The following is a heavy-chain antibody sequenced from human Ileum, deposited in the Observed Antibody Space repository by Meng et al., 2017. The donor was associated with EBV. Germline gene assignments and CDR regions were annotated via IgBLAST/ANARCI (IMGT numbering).Heavy chain of an antibody. J-gene: IGHJ4*02. V-gene: IGHV4-61*08. CDR2: IYNSGST. D-gene: IGHD6-19*01. Sequence: LQESGPGLVKPSGTLSLTCSVSGGSVSSGGNYWSWIRQPPGKGLEWIGYIYNSGSTNYNPSLKSRVTISVDTSKNQFSLKLSSVTAADTAVYYCARDGYSSGSDWGQGTLVTVSS. CDR1: GGSVSSGGNY. CDR3: ARDGYSSGSD.